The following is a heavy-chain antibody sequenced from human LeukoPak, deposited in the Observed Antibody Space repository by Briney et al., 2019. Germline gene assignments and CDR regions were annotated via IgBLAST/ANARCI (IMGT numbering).Heavy chain of an antibody. V-gene: IGHV3-74*01. J-gene: IGHJ4*02. CDR1: GLSFRDNW. CDR3: VREGPTYGAYYFDF. D-gene: IGHD4/OR15-4a*01. CDR2: INSDGSST. Sequence: PGGSLRLSCAASGLSFRDNWLHWVRQAPGKGLVWVSRINSDGSSTAYADSVQGRFTISRDNDRNTVFLQMNTLRAEDTAVYYCVREGPTYGAYYFDFWGQGIMVAVSS.